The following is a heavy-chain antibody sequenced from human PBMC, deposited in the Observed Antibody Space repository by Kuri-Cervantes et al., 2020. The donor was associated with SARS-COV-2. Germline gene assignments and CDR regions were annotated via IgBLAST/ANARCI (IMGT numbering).Heavy chain of an antibody. V-gene: IGHV3-23*01. Sequence: LSLTCAASGFTLSSYAMSWVRQAPGKGLEWVSAISGSGCSTLYADSGKGRFTISRDNSKNTLYLEMNSQRAEDTAVFYCAKGDYCSSTSCYSYYYYYGMDVWGQGTTVTVSS. CDR2: ISGSGCST. CDR3: AKGDYCSSTSCYSYYYYYGMDV. D-gene: IGHD2-2*01. J-gene: IGHJ6*02. CDR1: GFTLSSYA.